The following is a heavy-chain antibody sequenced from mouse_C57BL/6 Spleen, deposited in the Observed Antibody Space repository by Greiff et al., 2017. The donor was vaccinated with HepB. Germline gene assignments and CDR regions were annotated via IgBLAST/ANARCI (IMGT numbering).Heavy chain of an antibody. CDR2: IYPGDGDT. CDR1: GYAFSSYW. CDR3: ARGDYYAPGDYFDY. V-gene: IGHV1-80*01. D-gene: IGHD1-1*01. J-gene: IGHJ2*01. Sequence: QVQLKQSGAELVKPGASVKISCKASGYAFSSYWMNWVKQRPGKGLEWIGQIYPGDGDTNYNGKFKGKATLTADKSSSTAYMQRSSLTSEDSAVYFCARGDYYAPGDYFDYWGQGTTLTVSS.